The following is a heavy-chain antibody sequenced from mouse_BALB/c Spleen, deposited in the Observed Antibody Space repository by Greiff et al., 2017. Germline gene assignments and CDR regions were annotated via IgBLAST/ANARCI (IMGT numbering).Heavy chain of an antibody. J-gene: IGHJ4*01. V-gene: IGHV3-6*02. CDR2: ISYDGSN. CDR1: GYSITSGYY. CDR3: ARNYRYGGYAMDY. D-gene: IGHD2-14*01. Sequence: EVKLQESGPGLVKPSQSLSLTCSVTGYSITSGYYWNWIRQFPGNKLEWMGYISYDGSNNYNPSLKNRISITRDTSKNQFFLKLNSVTTEDTATYYCARNYRYGGYAMDYWGQGTSVTVSS.